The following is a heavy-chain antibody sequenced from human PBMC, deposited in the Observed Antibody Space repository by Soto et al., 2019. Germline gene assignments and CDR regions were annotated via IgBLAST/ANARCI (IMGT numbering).Heavy chain of an antibody. Sequence: PSQTLSLTCAISRDSVSSNSAAWNWIRQFPSRGLEWLGRTYYRSKWYNEYAVSVKSRITINPDTSKNQFSLQLNSVTPEDTAVYYCASPRGRLASWGQGTLVTVSS. V-gene: IGHV6-1*01. CDR3: ASPRGRLAS. CDR1: RDSVSSNSAA. D-gene: IGHD5-12*01. CDR2: TYYRSKWYN. J-gene: IGHJ1*01.